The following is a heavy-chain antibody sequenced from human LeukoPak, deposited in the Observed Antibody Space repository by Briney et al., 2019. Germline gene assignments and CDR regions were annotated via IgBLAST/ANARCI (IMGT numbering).Heavy chain of an antibody. D-gene: IGHD6-19*01. Sequence: GSLRLSCAASGFTFSSYWMSWVRQAPGKGLEWVANIKQDGSEKYYVDSVKGRFTICRDNAKNSLYLQMNSLRAEDTAVYYCARDNKAYSSGWDEGASWFDYWGQGTLVTVSS. CDR3: ARDNKAYSSGWDEGASWFDY. J-gene: IGHJ4*02. CDR2: IKQDGSEK. CDR1: GFTFSSYW. V-gene: IGHV3-7*01.